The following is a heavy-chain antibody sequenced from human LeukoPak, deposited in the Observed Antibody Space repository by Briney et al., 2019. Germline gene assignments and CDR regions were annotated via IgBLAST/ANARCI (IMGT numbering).Heavy chain of an antibody. CDR2: IWYDGSNK. CDR1: GFTFSSYG. Sequence: GGSLRLSCAASGFTFSSYGMHWVRQAPGKGLEWVAVIWYDGSNKYYADSVKGRFTISRDNSKNTLYLQMNSLRAEDTAVYYCAKGTLYYDSSGYYYRYFDYWGQGTLVTVSS. CDR3: AKGTLYYDSSGYYYRYFDY. D-gene: IGHD3-22*01. V-gene: IGHV3-33*06. J-gene: IGHJ4*02.